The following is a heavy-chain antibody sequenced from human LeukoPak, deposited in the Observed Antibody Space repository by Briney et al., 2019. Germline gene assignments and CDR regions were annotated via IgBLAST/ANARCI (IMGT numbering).Heavy chain of an antibody. CDR1: GGTFSSDA. D-gene: IGHD5-18*01. Sequence: SVKISCKXSGGTFSSDAISWVRQAPGQGLEWMGRIIPIFGTATYSQKFQSRVTIITAESTSTAYIVLCSLRSEAKAAYYCARLIQLLVQPDYWGQGTLVTVSS. CDR2: IIPIFGTA. J-gene: IGHJ4*01. V-gene: IGHV1-69*05. CDR3: ARLIQLLVQPDY.